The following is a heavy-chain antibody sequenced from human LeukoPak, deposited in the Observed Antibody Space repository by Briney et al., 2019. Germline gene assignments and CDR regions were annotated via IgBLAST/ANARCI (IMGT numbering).Heavy chain of an antibody. CDR2: ISWNSGSI. J-gene: IGHJ4*02. D-gene: IGHD6-13*01. Sequence: GGSLRLSCAASGFTFDDYAMHWVRQAPEKGLEWVSGISWNSGSIGYADSVKGRFTTSRDNAKNSLYLQMNSLRAEDTALYYCAKSRGIAAAPYYFDYWGQGTLVTVSS. CDR1: GFTFDDYA. CDR3: AKSRGIAAAPYYFDY. V-gene: IGHV3-9*01.